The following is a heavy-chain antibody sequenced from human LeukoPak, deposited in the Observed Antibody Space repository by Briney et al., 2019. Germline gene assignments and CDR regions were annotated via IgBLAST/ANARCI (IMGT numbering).Heavy chain of an antibody. Sequence: GGSLRLSCAASGFTFSSYWMHWVRQAPGKGLVWVSRIKSDGSTNYADSVKGRFTISRDNAKNTVSLQMNSLRAEDTAVYYCAKDPDYGGNSYYFDYWGQGTLVTVSS. D-gene: IGHD4-23*01. CDR2: IKSDGST. V-gene: IGHV3-74*01. J-gene: IGHJ4*02. CDR3: AKDPDYGGNSYYFDY. CDR1: GFTFSSYW.